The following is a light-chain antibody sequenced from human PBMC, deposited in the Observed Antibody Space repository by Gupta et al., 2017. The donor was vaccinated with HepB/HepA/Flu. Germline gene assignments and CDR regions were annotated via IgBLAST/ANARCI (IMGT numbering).Light chain of an antibody. CDR2: EVS. Sequence: QSALTQPASVSGSPGQSITISCTGTSSDVGSYNLVSWYQQHPGKAPKLMMYEVSKRPSGVSNRFSDSKSGNTASLTISGLQAEDEADYYCCSYAGSSTYVFGTGTKVTVL. V-gene: IGLV2-23*02. J-gene: IGLJ1*01. CDR3: CSYAGSSTYV. CDR1: SSDVGSYNL.